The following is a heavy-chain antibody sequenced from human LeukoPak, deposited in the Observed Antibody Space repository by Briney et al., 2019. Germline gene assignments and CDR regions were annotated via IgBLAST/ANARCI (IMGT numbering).Heavy chain of an antibody. Sequence: PSETLSLTCTVSGGSISSYYWSWIRQPPGKGLEWIGYINYSGSTNYNPSLKSRVTISVDTSKNQFSLKLSSVTAADTAVYYCARIKYYDFWSGYSNWFDPWGQGTLVTVSS. CDR1: GGSISSYY. J-gene: IGHJ5*02. V-gene: IGHV4-59*01. CDR2: INYSGST. CDR3: ARIKYYDFWSGYSNWFDP. D-gene: IGHD3-3*01.